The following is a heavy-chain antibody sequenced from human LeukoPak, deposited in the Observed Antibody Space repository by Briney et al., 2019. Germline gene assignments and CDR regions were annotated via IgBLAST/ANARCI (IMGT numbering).Heavy chain of an antibody. J-gene: IGHJ4*02. CDR3: ARDIAAAPDY. CDR2: IYHSGST. CDR1: GGSISSGGYY. Sequence: PSETLSLTCTVSGGSISSGGYYWRWIRQPPGKGLEWIGYIYHSGSTYYNPSLKSRVTISVDRSKNQFSLKLSSVTAADTAVYYCARDIAAAPDYWGQGTLVTVSS. V-gene: IGHV4-30-2*01. D-gene: IGHD6-13*01.